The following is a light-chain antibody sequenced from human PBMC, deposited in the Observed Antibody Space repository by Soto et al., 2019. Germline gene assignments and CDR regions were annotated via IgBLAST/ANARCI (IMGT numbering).Light chain of an antibody. J-gene: IGLJ3*02. V-gene: IGLV4-60*02. CDR3: ETWDSNTRV. CDR2: LEGSGSY. CDR1: SGHSSNI. Sequence: QPVLTQSSSASASLGSSVKFTCTLSSGHSSNIIAWHQQQPGKAPRYLMKLEGSGSYNKGSGVPDRFSGSSSGADRYLTISNLQFEDEVDYYCETWDSNTRVFGGGTKLTVL.